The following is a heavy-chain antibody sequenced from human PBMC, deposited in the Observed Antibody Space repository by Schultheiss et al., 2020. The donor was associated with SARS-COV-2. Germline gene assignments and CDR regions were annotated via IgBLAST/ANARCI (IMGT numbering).Heavy chain of an antibody. J-gene: IGHJ4*02. CDR1: GFTVSSNY. CDR2: IWYDGSNK. Sequence: GGSLRLSCAASGFTVSSNYMSWVRQAPGKGLEWVAVIWYDGSNKYYADSVKGRFTISRDNSKNTLYLQMNSLRAEDTAVYYCARVAGGYSSSSPGDYWGQGTLVTVSS. D-gene: IGHD6-6*01. CDR3: ARVAGGYSSSSPGDY. V-gene: IGHV3-33*08.